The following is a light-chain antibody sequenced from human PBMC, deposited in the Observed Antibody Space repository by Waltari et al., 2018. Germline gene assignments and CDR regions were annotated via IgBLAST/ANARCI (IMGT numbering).Light chain of an antibody. CDR3: CSFAFSSTTSVI. J-gene: IGLJ2*01. CDR2: EVS. V-gene: IGLV2-23*02. Sequence: QSALTQPASVSGSPGQSLTISCTGTSSDVGRYNLVSWYQQYPGKAPKLIIYEVSKRPSGVSDRFSGSKSANTASLTISGLQDEDEADYYCCSFAFSSTTSVIFGGGTKLAVL. CDR1: SSDVGRYNL.